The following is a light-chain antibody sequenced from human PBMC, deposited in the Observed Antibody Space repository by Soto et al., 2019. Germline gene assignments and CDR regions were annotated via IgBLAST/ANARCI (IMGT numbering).Light chain of an antibody. CDR1: QSVSSN. CDR2: GAS. J-gene: IGKJ2*03. CDR3: QHYNNWPYS. Sequence: EIVMTQSPATLSVSPGERATLSCRASQSVSSNLAWLQQKPGQAPRLLIYGASTRASGFPDRFSGSGSGTELTLTISSLQSEDFAVYYCQHYNNWPYSFGQGTKLEIK. V-gene: IGKV3-15*01.